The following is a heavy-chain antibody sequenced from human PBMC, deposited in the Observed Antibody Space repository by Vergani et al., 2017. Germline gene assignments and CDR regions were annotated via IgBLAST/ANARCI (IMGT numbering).Heavy chain of an antibody. CDR1: GGTFSSYA. D-gene: IGHD1-20*01. CDR3: ARMGNNWNDPDYYYYMDV. CDR2: IIPIFGTA. V-gene: IGHV1-69*18. J-gene: IGHJ6*03. Sequence: QVQLVQSGAEVKKPGSSVKVSCNASGGTFSSYAISWVRQAPGQGLEWMGRIIPIFGTANYAQKFQGRVTITADESTSTADMELSSLRSEDTAVYYCARMGNNWNDPDYYYYMDVWGKGTTVTVSS.